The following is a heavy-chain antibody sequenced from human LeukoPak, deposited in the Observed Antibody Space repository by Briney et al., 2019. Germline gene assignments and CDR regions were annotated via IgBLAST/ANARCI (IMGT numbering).Heavy chain of an antibody. D-gene: IGHD3-9*01. J-gene: IGHJ4*02. CDR1: DYTFTNYG. Sequence: GASVKVSCKASDYTFTNYGINWVRQAPGQGLEWMGWISSYNGNTNYAQKFQGRVTMTTDTSTSTAYLEVRSLRSDDTAVYYCARDLDYDILTGYYLSLNPHDYWGQRTLVTVSS. CDR3: ARDLDYDILTGYYLSLNPHDY. V-gene: IGHV1-18*01. CDR2: ISSYNGNT.